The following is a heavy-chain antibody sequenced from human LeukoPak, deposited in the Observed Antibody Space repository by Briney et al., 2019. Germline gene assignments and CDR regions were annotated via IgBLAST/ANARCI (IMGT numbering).Heavy chain of an antibody. Sequence: PGGSLRLSCAASGFTFSNYAFHWVRQPPGKGLEWAAAISYEGSVTYYADSVKGRFTISRDNSKNTLDLQMNSLRVEDTAVYYCVRDRAPWGGALGGAKGMDVWGEGTTVTVSS. CDR3: VRDRAPWGGALGGAKGMDV. CDR1: GFTFSNYA. CDR2: ISYEGSVT. J-gene: IGHJ6*04. V-gene: IGHV3-30*04. D-gene: IGHD3-10*01.